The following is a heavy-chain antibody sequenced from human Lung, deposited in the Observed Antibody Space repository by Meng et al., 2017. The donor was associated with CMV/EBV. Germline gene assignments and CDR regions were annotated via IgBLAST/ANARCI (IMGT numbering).Heavy chain of an antibody. CDR3: AKTGRDFWSGYRAHLLMDV. Sequence: ASXXVSXKASGYTLTGYYMHWVRQAPGQGLEWMGWINPNSGGTNYAQNFQSRVTMNRDTSISTAYMELRMLRSDDTVVYYSAKTGRDFWSGYRAHLLMDVWGQGTTVTVSS. D-gene: IGHD3-3*01. CDR2: INPNSGGT. V-gene: IGHV1-2*02. J-gene: IGHJ6*02. CDR1: GYTLTGYY.